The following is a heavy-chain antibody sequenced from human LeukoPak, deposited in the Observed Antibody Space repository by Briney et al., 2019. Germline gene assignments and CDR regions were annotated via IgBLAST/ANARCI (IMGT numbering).Heavy chain of an antibody. CDR3: ARDLGGSWSRVYGMDV. Sequence: SGTLSLTCAVSDGSISSSNWWSWVHQPPGKGLEWIGEIYHSGSTNYNPSLKSRVTISVDKSKNQFSLKLSSVTAADTAVYYCARDLGGSWSRVYGMDVWGQGTTVTVSS. CDR2: IYHSGST. J-gene: IGHJ6*02. V-gene: IGHV4-4*02. CDR1: DGSISSSNW. D-gene: IGHD6-13*01.